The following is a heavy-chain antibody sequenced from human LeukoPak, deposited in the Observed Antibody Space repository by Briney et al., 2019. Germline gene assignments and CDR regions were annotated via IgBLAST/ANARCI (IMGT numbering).Heavy chain of an antibody. J-gene: IGHJ4*02. Sequence: ASVKVSCKASGGTFSSYAISWVRQAPGQGLEWMGGIIPIFGTANYAQKFQGRVTITADESTGTAYMELSSLRSEDTAVYYCARGARDYVWGSYPFAYWGQGTLVTVSS. CDR3: ARGARDYVWGSYPFAY. D-gene: IGHD3-16*02. CDR2: IIPIFGTA. V-gene: IGHV1-69*13. CDR1: GGTFSSYA.